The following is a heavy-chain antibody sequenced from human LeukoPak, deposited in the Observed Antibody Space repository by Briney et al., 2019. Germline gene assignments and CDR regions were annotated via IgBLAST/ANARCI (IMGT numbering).Heavy chain of an antibody. J-gene: IGHJ3*01. CDR1: GFIFGDYA. CDR2: IRSKTFGETI. D-gene: IGHD2-15*01. Sequence: GGSLRLSCRASGFIFGDYAMTWVRQAPGKGLEWVGFIRSKTFGETIEYAASVKGRFIISRNDSKSVAYLQMDTLKAEDTAVYYCTREGCSGGSCYSPDAFDFWGQGTQVTVPS. V-gene: IGHV3-49*04. CDR3: TREGCSGGSCYSPDAFDF.